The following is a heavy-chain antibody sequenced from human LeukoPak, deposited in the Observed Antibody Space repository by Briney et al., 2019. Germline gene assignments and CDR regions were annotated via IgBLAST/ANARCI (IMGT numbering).Heavy chain of an antibody. CDR3: ARIQIITMVRGVIPSFFDY. J-gene: IGHJ4*02. CDR1: GGSISSYY. Sequence: PSETLSLTCTVSGGSISSYYWSWIRQPPGKGLEWIGEINHSGSTNYNPSLKSRVTISVDTSKNQFSLKLSSVTAADTAVYYCARIQIITMVRGVIPSFFDYWGQGTLVTVSS. D-gene: IGHD3-10*01. CDR2: INHSGST. V-gene: IGHV4-34*01.